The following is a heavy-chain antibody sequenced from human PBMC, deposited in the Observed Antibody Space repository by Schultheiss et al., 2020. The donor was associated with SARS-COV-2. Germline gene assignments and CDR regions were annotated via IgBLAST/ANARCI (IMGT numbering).Heavy chain of an antibody. V-gene: IGHV3-48*01. CDR1: GFTFSSYS. D-gene: IGHD3-22*01. Sequence: GESLKISCAASGFTFSSYSMNWVRQAPGKGLEWVSYISSSSSTIYYADSVKGRFTISRDNSKNTLYLQMNSLRAEDTAVYYCARDRPGYDSSGRFDYWGQGTLVTVSS. CDR3: ARDRPGYDSSGRFDY. J-gene: IGHJ4*02. CDR2: ISSSSSTI.